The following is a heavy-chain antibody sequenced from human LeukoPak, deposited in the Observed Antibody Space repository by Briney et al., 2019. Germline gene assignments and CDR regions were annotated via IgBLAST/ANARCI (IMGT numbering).Heavy chain of an antibody. CDR1: GFTFSSYG. D-gene: IGHD1-26*01. CDR3: ARADGSGSYLLRDY. J-gene: IGHJ4*02. V-gene: IGHV3-30*02. CDR2: IRYDGSNK. Sequence: GGSLRLSCAASGFTFSSYGMHWVRQAPGKGLEWVAFIRYDGSNKYYADSVKGRFTISRDNSKNTLYLQMNSLRAEDTAVYYCARADGSGSYLLRDYWGQGTLVTVSS.